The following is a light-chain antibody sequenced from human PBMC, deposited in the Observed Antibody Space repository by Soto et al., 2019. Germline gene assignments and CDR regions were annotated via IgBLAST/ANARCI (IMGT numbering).Light chain of an antibody. CDR2: EVN. CDR1: SGDVGAYIY. Sequence: QSALTQPASVSGSPGQSITISCCGTSGDVGAYIYVSWYQQYPGKAPKLIIYEVNNRPSGVSGRFSGSKSDTTAYLTISRLQAEDEADYYCRSYSESDSKVFGTGTKVTVL. CDR3: RSYSESDSKV. J-gene: IGLJ1*01. V-gene: IGLV2-14*03.